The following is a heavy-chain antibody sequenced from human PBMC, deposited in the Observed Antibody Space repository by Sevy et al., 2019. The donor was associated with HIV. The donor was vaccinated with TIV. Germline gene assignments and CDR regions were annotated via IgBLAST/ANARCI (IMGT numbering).Heavy chain of an antibody. V-gene: IGHV3-23*01. D-gene: IGHD1-7*01. CDR3: ANKGITGTTGYFDY. J-gene: IGHJ4*02. Sequence: GGSLRLSCAASGFTFSSYAMSWVRQAPGKGLEWVSVISGSGGSTYYADSVKGRFTISRDNSKNTLYLQMNSLRAEDTAVYYCANKGITGTTGYFDYWGQGTLVTVSS. CDR2: ISGSGGST. CDR1: GFTFSSYA.